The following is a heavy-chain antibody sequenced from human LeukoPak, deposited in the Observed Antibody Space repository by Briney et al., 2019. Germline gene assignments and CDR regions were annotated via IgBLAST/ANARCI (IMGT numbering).Heavy chain of an antibody. CDR2: TNLHGTAV. V-gene: IGHV3-74*01. J-gene: IGHJ4*02. Sequence: PGGSLRLSCEVSGLSFSNYWMHWVRQAPGKGLVWVARTNLHGTAVDYADSLKGRFIISRDNAKNTLFLQMNSLRVEDTAVYYCASAYTYVRLGDHWGQGTLVTVSS. CDR1: GLSFSNYW. D-gene: IGHD3-16*01. CDR3: ASAYTYVRLGDH.